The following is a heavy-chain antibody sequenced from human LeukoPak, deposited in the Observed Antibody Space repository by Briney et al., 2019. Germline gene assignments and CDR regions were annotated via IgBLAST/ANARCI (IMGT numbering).Heavy chain of an antibody. D-gene: IGHD4-23*01. CDR2: IYHSGST. CDR1: GYSISSGYY. CDR3: ARGRLGNYYFDY. Sequence: SETLSLTCAVSGYSISSGYYWGWIRQPPGKGLEWIGSIYHSGSTYYNPSLTSRVTISVDTSKNQFSLKLSSVTAADTAVYYCARGRLGNYYFDYWGQGTLVTVSS. V-gene: IGHV4-38-2*01. J-gene: IGHJ4*02.